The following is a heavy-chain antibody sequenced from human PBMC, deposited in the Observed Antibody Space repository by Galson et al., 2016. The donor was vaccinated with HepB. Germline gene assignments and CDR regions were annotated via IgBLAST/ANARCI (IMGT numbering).Heavy chain of an antibody. V-gene: IGHV4-31*03. CDR2: IFYSGNT. J-gene: IGHJ4*02. Sequence: TLSLTCTVSGGSISSDGYYWSWIRQHPGKGLEWIGYIFYSGNTYYNPSLESRVAISVDTSKNQFSLKMSSVTAADTAVYYCARDNMIRALDCWGQGTLVTVT. CDR3: ARDNMIRALDC. CDR1: GGSISSDGYY. D-gene: IGHD3-10*01.